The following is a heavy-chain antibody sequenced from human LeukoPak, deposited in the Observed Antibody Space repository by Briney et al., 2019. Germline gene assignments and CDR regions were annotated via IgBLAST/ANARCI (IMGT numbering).Heavy chain of an antibody. CDR3: AKFDVLLWFGESYYGHFDY. V-gene: IGHV3-21*04. J-gene: IGHJ4*02. D-gene: IGHD3-10*01. CDR2: ITSSSIYK. Sequence: GGSLRLSCATSGFTFSRYNMNWVRQAPGKGLEWVSSITSSSIYKYYADSMKGRFTISRDNAKNSLYLQMNSLRAEDTAVYYCAKFDVLLWFGESYYGHFDYWGQGTLVTVSS. CDR1: GFTFSRYN.